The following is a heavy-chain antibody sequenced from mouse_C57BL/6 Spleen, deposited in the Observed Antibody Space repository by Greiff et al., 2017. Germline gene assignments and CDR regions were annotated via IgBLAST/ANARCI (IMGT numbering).Heavy chain of an antibody. Sequence: VQLQPPGAELVKPGASVKLSCKASGYTFTSYWMHWVKQRPGRGLEWIGRIDPNRGGTKYNEQFQSKATLTVDKPSSTAYMQLSSLTSEDSAVYYGARCRDGNYEDWYFDVWGTGTTVTVSS. D-gene: IGHD2-1*01. V-gene: IGHV1-72*01. CDR3: ARCRDGNYEDWYFDV. J-gene: IGHJ1*03. CDR2: IDPNRGGT. CDR1: GYTFTSYW.